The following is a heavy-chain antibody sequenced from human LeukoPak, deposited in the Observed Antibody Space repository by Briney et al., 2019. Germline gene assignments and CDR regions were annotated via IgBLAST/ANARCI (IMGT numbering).Heavy chain of an antibody. V-gene: IGHV4-59*08. J-gene: IGHJ4*02. D-gene: IGHD6-25*01. CDR2: VYNSGIT. CDR3: ARSRGLAGAATVLDY. Sequence: PSETLSLTCTVSGGPISNYYWTWIRQSPGQGLEWIGYVYNSGITDYNPSLKSRLTISLDTSQNQFSLRLSSMTAADTAVYYCARSRGLAGAATVLDYWGQGTRVIVSS. CDR1: GGPISNYY.